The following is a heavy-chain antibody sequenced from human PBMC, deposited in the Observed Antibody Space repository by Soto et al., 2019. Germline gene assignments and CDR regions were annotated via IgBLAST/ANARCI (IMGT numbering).Heavy chain of an antibody. CDR1: GGTFSSYT. Sequence: QVQLVQSGAEVKKPGSSVKVSCKASGGTFSSYTISWVRQAPGQGLEWMGRIIPILGIANYAQKFQGRVTXXAXKXMSTAYMELSSLRSEDTAVYYCARDIVGDSRYDGGYWGQGTLVTVSS. CDR2: IIPILGIA. D-gene: IGHD5-12*01. V-gene: IGHV1-69*08. CDR3: ARDIVGDSRYDGGY. J-gene: IGHJ4*02.